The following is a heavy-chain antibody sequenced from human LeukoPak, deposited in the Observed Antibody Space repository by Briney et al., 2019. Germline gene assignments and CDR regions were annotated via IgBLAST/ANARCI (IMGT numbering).Heavy chain of an antibody. CDR2: IQNSGST. J-gene: IGHJ4*02. V-gene: IGHV4-59*01. CDR3: ARTPAGVPTYFDY. CDR1: GGSISSYY. Sequence: SETLSLTCTVSGGSISSYYWSWIRQPPGKGLEWIGYIQNSGSTNYNPSLRSRVTTSIDTSKNQFSLKVSSVTAADTAVYYCARTPAGVPTYFDYWGQGTLVTVSS.